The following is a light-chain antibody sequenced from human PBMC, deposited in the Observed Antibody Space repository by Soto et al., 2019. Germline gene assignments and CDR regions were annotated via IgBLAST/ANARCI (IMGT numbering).Light chain of an antibody. CDR1: QSLLSSGGETY. CDR3: MQSTQLPLT. V-gene: IGKV2D-29*02. J-gene: IGKJ5*01. CDR2: EVS. Sequence: DIVMSQTPLSLSVTPGQPASSACSSSQSLLSSGGETYLFWYLQRPGQSPQLLIYEVSNRISAVPDRFSGSGSGTDFTLKISRVEAEDAGVYYCMQSTQLPLTFGQGTRLEIK.